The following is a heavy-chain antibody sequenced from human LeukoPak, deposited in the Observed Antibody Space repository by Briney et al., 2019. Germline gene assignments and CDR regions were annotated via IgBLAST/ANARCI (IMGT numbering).Heavy chain of an antibody. Sequence: PGGSLRLSCAASEFTVSSNHMTWVRQAPGKGLEWVSIIYSGGSTFYADSVKGRFTISRDNAKNTLYLEMHSLRAEDTAVYYCAPEGGYSYDYWGQGTLVTVSS. CDR1: EFTVSSNH. CDR3: APEGGYSYDY. V-gene: IGHV3-66*01. J-gene: IGHJ4*02. D-gene: IGHD5-18*01. CDR2: IYSGGST.